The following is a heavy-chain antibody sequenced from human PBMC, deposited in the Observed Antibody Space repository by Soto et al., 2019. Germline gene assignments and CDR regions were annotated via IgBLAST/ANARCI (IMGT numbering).Heavy chain of an antibody. V-gene: IGHV4-30-2*01. CDR3: ARVNSYGYGQADY. CDR2: IYHSGST. Sequence: SETLSVTCAVSGGSLSSGGYSWSWIRQPPGKGLEWIGYIYHSGSTYYNPSLKSRVTISVDRSKNQFSLKLSSVTAADTAVYYCARVNSYGYGQADYWGQGTLVTVSS. J-gene: IGHJ4*02. D-gene: IGHD5-18*01. CDR1: GGSLSSGGYS.